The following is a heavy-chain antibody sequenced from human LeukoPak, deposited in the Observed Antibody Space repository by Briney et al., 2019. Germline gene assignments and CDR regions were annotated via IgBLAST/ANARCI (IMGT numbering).Heavy chain of an antibody. J-gene: IGHJ4*02. V-gene: IGHV3-23*01. CDR1: GFTFSSYA. Sequence: GGSLRLSCAASGFTFSSYAMSWVRQAPGKGLEWVSAISGSGGSTYYADSVKGRFTISRDNSKNTLYLKMNSMRAEDTAVYYCAKAREAWSGYSHFDYWGQGTLVTVSS. CDR3: AKAREAWSGYSHFDY. CDR2: ISGSGGST. D-gene: IGHD3-3*01.